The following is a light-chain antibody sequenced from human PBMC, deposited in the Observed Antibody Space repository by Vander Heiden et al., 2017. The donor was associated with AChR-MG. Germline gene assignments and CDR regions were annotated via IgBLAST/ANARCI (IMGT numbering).Light chain of an antibody. CDR1: QIISSNY. CDR2: GAS. V-gene: IGKV3-20*01. Sequence: IVLTQSPGTLSLSPGETVTLSCRASQIISSNYLAWYQHRPGQAPTLLIYGASIGATGIPARFSGRGSGTDFTLTISRLESEDFAVYYCHQYGSSPRTFGQGTGVEI. CDR3: HQYGSSPRT. J-gene: IGKJ1*01.